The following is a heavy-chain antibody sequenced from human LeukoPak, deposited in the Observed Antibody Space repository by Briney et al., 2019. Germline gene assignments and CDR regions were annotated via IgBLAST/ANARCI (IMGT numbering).Heavy chain of an antibody. V-gene: IGHV4-59*08. Sequence: PSETLSLTCTVSSGSISSYYWSWIRQPPGKGLEWIGYIYYSGSTNYNPSLKSRVTISVDTSKNQLSLRLSSVTAADTAVYYCARHGSTDYFDYWGQGTLVTVSS. CDR2: IYYSGST. J-gene: IGHJ4*02. D-gene: IGHD2-2*03. CDR1: SGSISSYY. CDR3: ARHGSTDYFDY.